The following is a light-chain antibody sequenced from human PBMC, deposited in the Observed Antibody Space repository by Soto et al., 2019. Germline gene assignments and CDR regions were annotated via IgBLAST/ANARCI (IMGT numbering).Light chain of an antibody. Sequence: NFMLTQPHSVSESPGKTVTISCTRSSGSNATNYVQWFQQRPGSVSPTVIYEDNQGPSGVPDRFSGSIDSSSKSASLTISGLKTEDEADYHCQTCDSGNHVIFGGGTKLTVL. V-gene: IGLV6-57*04. CDR1: SGSNATNY. CDR2: EDN. CDR3: QTCDSGNHVI. J-gene: IGLJ2*01.